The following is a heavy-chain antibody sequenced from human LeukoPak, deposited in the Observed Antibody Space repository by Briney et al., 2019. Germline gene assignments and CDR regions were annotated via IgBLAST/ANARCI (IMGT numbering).Heavy chain of an antibody. D-gene: IGHD3-10*01. CDR1: GFTFSNAW. J-gene: IGHJ4*02. CDR2: IKSKTVGGTT. Sequence: GGPLRLSCAAFGFTFSNAWLSWVRQAPGKGLEWFGRIKSKTVGGTTDYAAPVKGRFTISRDDSKNTLYLQMNSLKTEDTAVYYCTTDFRRGHYGSGSYSPSFDYWGQGTLVTVSS. CDR3: TTDFRRGHYGSGSYSPSFDY. V-gene: IGHV3-15*01.